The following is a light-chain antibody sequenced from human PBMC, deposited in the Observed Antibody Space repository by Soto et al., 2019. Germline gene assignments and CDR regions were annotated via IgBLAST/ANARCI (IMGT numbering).Light chain of an antibody. CDR1: QSVSSSY. J-gene: IGKJ1*01. CDR3: QKYGSSPTT. V-gene: IGKV3-20*01. CDR2: GAS. Sequence: EIVLTQTPGTLSLSPGERATLSCRASQSVSSSYLAWYQHKPGQAPRLLIYGASSRATGIPDRFSGSGSGTDFTLTISRLEPEDFAVYYCQKYGSSPTTFGQGTKVEIK.